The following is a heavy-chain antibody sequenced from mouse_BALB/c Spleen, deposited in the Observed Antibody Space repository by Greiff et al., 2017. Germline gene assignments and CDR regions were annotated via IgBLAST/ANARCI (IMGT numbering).Heavy chain of an antibody. CDR2: IRSKSNNYAT. V-gene: IGHV10-1*02. Sequence: EVQRVESGGGLVQPKGSLKLSCAASGFTFNTYAMNWVRQAPGKGLEWVARIRSKSNNYATYYADSVKDRFTISRDDSQSMLYLQMNNLKTEDTAMYYCVRQTTMLTTSWFAYWGQGTLVTVSA. CDR3: VRQTTMLTTSWFAY. J-gene: IGHJ3*01. CDR1: GFTFNTYA. D-gene: IGHD2-2*01.